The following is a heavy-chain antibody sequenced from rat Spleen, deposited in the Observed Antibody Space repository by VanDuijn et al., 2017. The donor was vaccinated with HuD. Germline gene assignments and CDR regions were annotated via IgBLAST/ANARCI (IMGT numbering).Heavy chain of an antibody. CDR1: GFSLTSYH. D-gene: IGHD4-3*01. Sequence: QVQLKESEPNLVQPSQTLSLTCTVSGFSLTSYHVHWVRQPPGKGLERMGRIQSGGNIDYNSALKSRLSISRDTSKSQVFLKMNSLQTEDTAMYFCARDHNSGYFDYWGLGVMVTVSS. CDR3: ARDHNSGYFDY. V-gene: IGHV2-27*01. J-gene: IGHJ2*01. CDR2: IQSGGNI.